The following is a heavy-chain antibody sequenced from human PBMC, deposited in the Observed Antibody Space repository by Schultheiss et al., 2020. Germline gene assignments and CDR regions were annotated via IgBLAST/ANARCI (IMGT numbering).Heavy chain of an antibody. CDR2: IYTSGST. V-gene: IGHV4-61*02. D-gene: IGHD1-7*01. CDR3: AFSHWNYGGHWFDP. Sequence: SETLSLTCTVSGGSISSGSYYWSWIRQPAGKGLEWIGRIYTSGSTNYNPSLKSRVTISVDTSKNQFSLKLSSVTAADTAVYYCAFSHWNYGGHWFDPWGQGTLVTVSS. CDR1: GGSISSGSYY. J-gene: IGHJ5*02.